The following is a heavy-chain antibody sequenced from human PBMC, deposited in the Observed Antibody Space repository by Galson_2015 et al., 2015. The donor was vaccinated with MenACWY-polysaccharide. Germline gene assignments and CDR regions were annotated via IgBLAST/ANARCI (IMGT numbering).Heavy chain of an antibody. Sequence: SLRLSCAGSGFNFGGNGLHWVRQAPGKGLEWVALIRNDGRKHYPDAVKGRFTISRANSKNTLYLQMNSLRPEDTAVYYCARNPSRLDIAAASHWGQGALVSVSS. CDR1: GFNFGGNG. CDR3: ARNPSRLDIAAASH. J-gene: IGHJ4*02. D-gene: IGHD6-13*01. V-gene: IGHV3-30*02. CDR2: IRNDGRK.